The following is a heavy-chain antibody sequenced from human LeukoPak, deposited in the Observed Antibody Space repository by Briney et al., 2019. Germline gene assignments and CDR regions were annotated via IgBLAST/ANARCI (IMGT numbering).Heavy chain of an antibody. CDR3: ARVGRSRGALPNPNHYLYV. CDR2: TIPMFGSA. D-gene: IGHD1-26*01. V-gene: IGHV1-69*05. Sequence: GSSVTVSFKASGDIFNSYSISWVRQTPGEGLEWVGDTIPMFGSANYAEKLQGRVTITTDHSTSTAFLELSSLSSEDTAVYYSARVGRSRGALPNPNHYLYVWGKGTTVIVSS. CDR1: GDIFNSYS. J-gene: IGHJ6*03.